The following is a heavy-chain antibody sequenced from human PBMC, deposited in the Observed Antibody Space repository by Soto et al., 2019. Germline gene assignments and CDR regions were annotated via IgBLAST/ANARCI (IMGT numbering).Heavy chain of an antibody. CDR3: ARGGIFGVVIRAYFDY. V-gene: IGHV3-30-3*01. Sequence: PGGSLRLSCAASGFTFSSYAIHWARQAPGKGLEWVAVISYDGSNKYYADSVKGRFTISRDNSKNTLYLQMNSLRAEDTAVYYCARGGIFGVVIRAYFDYWGQGTLVTVSS. D-gene: IGHD3-3*01. J-gene: IGHJ4*02. CDR1: GFTFSSYA. CDR2: ISYDGSNK.